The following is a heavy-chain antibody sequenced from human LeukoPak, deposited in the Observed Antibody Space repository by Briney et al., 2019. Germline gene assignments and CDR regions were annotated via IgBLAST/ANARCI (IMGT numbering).Heavy chain of an antibody. CDR2: MNPNSGNT. CDR3: ARDLGQGSWSVY. Sequence: ASVKVSCKSSGYTFTSYDINWVRQATGQGLEWMGWMNPNSGNTGYAQKFQGRVTMTRNTSISTAYMELRSLRSDDTAVYYCARDLGQGSWSVYWGQGTLVTVSS. CDR1: GYTFTSYD. J-gene: IGHJ4*02. D-gene: IGHD6-13*01. V-gene: IGHV1-8*01.